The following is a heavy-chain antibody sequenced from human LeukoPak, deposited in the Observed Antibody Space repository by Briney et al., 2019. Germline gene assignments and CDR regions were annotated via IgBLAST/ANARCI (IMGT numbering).Heavy chain of an antibody. CDR1: GYPFTSYD. J-gene: IGHJ5*02. D-gene: IGHD6-6*01. CDR3: ARGRRAARPYWFDP. Sequence: GASLKISCKGSGYPFTSYDINWVRQATGQGLEWMGWMNPNGGNTGYAQKFQGRVTMTRNTSISTAYMELSSLRSEDTAVYYCARGRRAARPYWFDPWGQGTLVTVSS. CDR2: MNPNGGNT. V-gene: IGHV1-8*01.